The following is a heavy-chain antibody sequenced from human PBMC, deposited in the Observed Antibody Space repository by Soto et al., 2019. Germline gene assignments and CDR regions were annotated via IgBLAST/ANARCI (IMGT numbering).Heavy chain of an antibody. CDR1: GGSISSYY. CDR3: ARGLPYYDILTGYPSEGSFDY. Sequence: PSETLSLTCTVSGGSISSYYWSWIRQPPGKGLKWIGYIYYSGSTNYNPSLKSRVTISVDTSKNQFSLKLSSVTAADTAVYYCARGLPYYDILTGYPSEGSFDYWGQGTLVTVSS. V-gene: IGHV4-59*01. J-gene: IGHJ4*02. CDR2: IYYSGST. D-gene: IGHD3-9*01.